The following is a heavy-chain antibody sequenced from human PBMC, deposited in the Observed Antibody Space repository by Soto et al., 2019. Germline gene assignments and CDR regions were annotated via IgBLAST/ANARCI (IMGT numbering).Heavy chain of an antibody. Sequence: SETLSLTCAVYGGSFSGYYWSWIRQPPGKGLEWIGEINHSGSTNYNPSLKSRVTISVETSKNQFSLKLSSVTAADTAVYYCARGYCSSTSCYSYYGMDVWGQGTTVTVSS. CDR1: GGSFSGYY. V-gene: IGHV4-34*01. D-gene: IGHD2-2*01. J-gene: IGHJ6*02. CDR2: INHSGST. CDR3: ARGYCSSTSCYSYYGMDV.